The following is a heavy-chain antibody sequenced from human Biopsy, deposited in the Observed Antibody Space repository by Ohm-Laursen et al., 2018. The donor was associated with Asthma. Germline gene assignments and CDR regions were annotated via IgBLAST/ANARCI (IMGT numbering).Heavy chain of an antibody. Sequence: APVKVSCKSLGGTFNTYVIGWVRQAPGQGLEWMGGINSVFGTTTYPQKFQDRVTITADDSTSTVYMELSSLRSEDPAVYYCARKAGSCISRTCYSLDFWGQGTLVTVSS. J-gene: IGHJ4*02. CDR1: GGTFNTYV. D-gene: IGHD2-2*01. CDR3: ARKAGSCISRTCYSLDF. V-gene: IGHV1-69*13. CDR2: INSVFGTT.